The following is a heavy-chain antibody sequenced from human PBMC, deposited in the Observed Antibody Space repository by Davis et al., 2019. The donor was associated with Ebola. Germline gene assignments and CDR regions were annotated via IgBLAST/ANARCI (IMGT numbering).Heavy chain of an antibody. CDR1: GGSVSSGSYY. CDR2: IYYSGST. J-gene: IGHJ4*02. V-gene: IGHV4-61*01. D-gene: IGHD6-6*01. CDR3: ARGPIYSSSSGGLGY. Sequence: MPSETLSLTCTVSGGSVSSGSYYWSWIRQPPGKGLEWIGHIYYSGSTNYNPSLKRRVTISVDTSKNQFSLKLSSVTAADTAVYYCARGPIYSSSSGGLGYWGQGTLVTVSS.